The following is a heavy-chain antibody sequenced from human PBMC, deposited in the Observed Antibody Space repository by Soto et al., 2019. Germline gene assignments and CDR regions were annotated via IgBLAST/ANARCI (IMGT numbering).Heavy chain of an antibody. V-gene: IGHV4-4*02. CDR2: IYHSGSS. CDR3: ARVKAGGVTFDY. D-gene: IGHD4-4*01. Sequence: PSETLSVTCAVAGGSIRNSNGWSWVHKPPGKGLEWIGGIYHSGSSNYNPSLRSRVTISVEKSKKQFSLKLSSVTGADTAVSYCARVKAGGVTFDYWSQGTLVTVSS. J-gene: IGHJ4*02. CDR1: GGSIRNSNG.